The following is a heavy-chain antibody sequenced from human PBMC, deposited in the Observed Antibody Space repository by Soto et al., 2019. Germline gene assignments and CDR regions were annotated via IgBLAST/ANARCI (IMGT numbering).Heavy chain of an antibody. V-gene: IGHV3-11*01. Sequence: GGSLRLSCAASGFTFSLSYMTWIRQVPGKGLAWVSYISGSGSDINYADSVMGRFTVSRDNAKNSLYLQMNSLRAEDTAVYYSTRDPRLVDYWGQGTLVTVSS. J-gene: IGHJ4*02. CDR2: ISGSGSDI. CDR1: GFTFSLSY. D-gene: IGHD6-6*01. CDR3: TRDPRLVDY.